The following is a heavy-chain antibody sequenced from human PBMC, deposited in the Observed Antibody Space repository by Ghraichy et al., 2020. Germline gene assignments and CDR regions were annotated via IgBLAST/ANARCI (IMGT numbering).Heavy chain of an antibody. CDR3: ARAYRDSARKGSYGLNV. CDR2: INHSGRT. Sequence: ESLNISCAVYGGSFTSYFWTWIRQSPGKGLEWIGDINHSGRTNYNPSLKSRLTLSVDTSKNQFSLKLSSVTAADTAIYYCARAYRDSARKGSYGLNVWGRGTMVTVSS. J-gene: IGHJ3*01. V-gene: IGHV4-34*01. CDR1: GGSFTSYF. D-gene: IGHD4-17*01.